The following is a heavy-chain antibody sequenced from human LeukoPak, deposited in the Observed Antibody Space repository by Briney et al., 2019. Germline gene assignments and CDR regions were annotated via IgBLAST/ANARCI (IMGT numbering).Heavy chain of an antibody. V-gene: IGHV1-2*02. D-gene: IGHD2-15*01. Sequence: GASVKVSCKASGYSFTGYYMHWVRQAPGQGLEWMGWINPNSGGTNYAQKFQGRVTMTRDTSISTAYMELSRLRSDDTAVYYCARDYYCSGGSCYLSGYYGMDVWGQGTTVTVSS. J-gene: IGHJ6*02. CDR1: GYSFTGYY. CDR2: INPNSGGT. CDR3: ARDYYCSGGSCYLSGYYGMDV.